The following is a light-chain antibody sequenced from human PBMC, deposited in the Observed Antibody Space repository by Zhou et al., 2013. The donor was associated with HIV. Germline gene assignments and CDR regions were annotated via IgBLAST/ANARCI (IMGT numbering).Light chain of an antibody. CDR1: QSIGSS. CDR2: KAS. CDR3: QQCNIYPYT. V-gene: IGKV1-5*03. J-gene: IGKJ2*01. Sequence: DIQMTQSPSILSASVGDTVTITCRASQSIGSSLAWFQQRAGKAPKLLIHKASSLESGVPSRFSGGGSDREFTLTTSSLQPDDFASYYCQQCNIYPYTFGQGTKVEIK.